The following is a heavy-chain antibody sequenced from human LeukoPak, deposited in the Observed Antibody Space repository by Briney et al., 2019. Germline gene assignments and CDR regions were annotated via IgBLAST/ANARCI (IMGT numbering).Heavy chain of an antibody. D-gene: IGHD3-10*01. Sequence: SETLSLTCTVSGGSISTYYWSWIRQPPGKGLEWIGYIYDSGGTNYSPSLKSRVTISVDTSKNQFSLRLNSVTAADTAVYYCAGGPMVRGVHYFDYWGQGTLVTVSS. CDR3: AGGPMVRGVHYFDY. CDR1: GGSISTYY. J-gene: IGHJ4*02. V-gene: IGHV4-59*01. CDR2: IYDSGGT.